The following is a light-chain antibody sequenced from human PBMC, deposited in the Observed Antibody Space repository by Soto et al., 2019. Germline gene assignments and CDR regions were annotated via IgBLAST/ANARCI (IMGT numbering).Light chain of an antibody. V-gene: IGLV2-14*01. J-gene: IGLJ2*01. Sequence: SALTQPASVSGSPGQSITISCTGTSSDVGAYNYVSWYQQHPGKAPKLMIYDVSNRPSGVSNRFSGSKSGNTASLTISGLQAEDEADYYCSSYTGSSTRVVFGGGTKLTVL. CDR3: SSYTGSSTRVV. CDR1: SSDVGAYNY. CDR2: DVS.